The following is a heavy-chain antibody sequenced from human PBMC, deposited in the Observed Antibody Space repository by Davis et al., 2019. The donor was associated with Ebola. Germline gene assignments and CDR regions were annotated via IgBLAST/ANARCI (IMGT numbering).Heavy chain of an antibody. J-gene: IGHJ4*02. V-gene: IGHV3-23*01. CDR3: ARDEHSSSVN. CDR1: GFTFSSYA. CDR2: IITGGST. D-gene: IGHD6-6*01. Sequence: GESLKISCAASGFTFSSYAMSWVRQAPGKGLEWVSAIITGGSTYYADSVKGRFTISRDNAKNTLYLQMNSLRAEDTGVYYCARDEHSSSVNWGQGTLVTVSS.